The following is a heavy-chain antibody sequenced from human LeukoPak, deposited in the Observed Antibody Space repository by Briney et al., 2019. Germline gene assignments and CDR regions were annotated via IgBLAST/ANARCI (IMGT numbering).Heavy chain of an antibody. CDR2: IYSGGST. CDR1: GFTVSSNY. Sequence: PGGSLRLSCAASGFTVSSNYMSWVRQAPGKGLEWVSVIYSGGSTYYADSVKGRFTISRDNSKNTLYLQMNSLRAEDTAVYFCARGYYDSSDYEYFQHWGQGTLVTVSS. D-gene: IGHD3-22*01. J-gene: IGHJ1*01. CDR3: ARGYYDSSDYEYFQH. V-gene: IGHV3-53*01.